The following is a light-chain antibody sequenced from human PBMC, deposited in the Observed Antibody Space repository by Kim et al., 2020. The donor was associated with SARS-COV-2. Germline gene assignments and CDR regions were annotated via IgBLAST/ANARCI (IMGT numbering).Light chain of an antibody. Sequence: LSPGERAPLSCSASQSVSSSYLAWYQQRPGQAPRLLIYGASSRATGIPDRFSGSGSGTDFTLTISRLEPEDVAVYYCQQYGSSLYTFGQGTKLEI. J-gene: IGKJ2*01. CDR2: GAS. V-gene: IGKV3-20*01. CDR3: QQYGSSLYT. CDR1: QSVSSSY.